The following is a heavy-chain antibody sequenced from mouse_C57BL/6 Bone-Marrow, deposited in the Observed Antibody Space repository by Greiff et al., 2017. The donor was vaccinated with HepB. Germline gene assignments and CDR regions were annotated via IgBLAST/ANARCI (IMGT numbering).Heavy chain of an antibody. V-gene: IGHV1-81*01. Sequence: VQLQQSGAELARPGASVKLSCKASGYTFTSYGISWVKQRTGQGLEWIGEIYPRSGNTYYNEKFKGKATLTADKSSSTAYMELRSLTSEDSAVYFCARFDCDRGAWFAYWGQGTLITVSA. CDR3: ARFDCDRGAWFAY. CDR2: IYPRSGNT. D-gene: IGHD2-4*01. CDR1: GYTFTSYG. J-gene: IGHJ3*01.